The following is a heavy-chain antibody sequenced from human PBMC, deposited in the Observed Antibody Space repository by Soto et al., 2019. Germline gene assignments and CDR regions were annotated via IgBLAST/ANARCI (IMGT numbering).Heavy chain of an antibody. CDR3: ARDITIFGVVPPFYYYGMDV. J-gene: IGHJ6*02. D-gene: IGHD3-3*01. Sequence: SETLSLTCAVYGGSFSGYYWSWLRQPPGKGLEWIGEINHSGSTNYNPSLKSRVTISVDTSKNQFSLKLSSVTAADTAVYYCARDITIFGVVPPFYYYGMDVWGQGTTVTVSS. V-gene: IGHV4-34*01. CDR1: GGSFSGYY. CDR2: INHSGST.